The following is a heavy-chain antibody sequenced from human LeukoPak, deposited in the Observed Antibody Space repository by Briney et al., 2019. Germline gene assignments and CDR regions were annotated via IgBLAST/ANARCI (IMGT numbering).Heavy chain of an antibody. CDR3: ARGGANFDY. V-gene: IGHV4-59*01. Sequence: SETLSLTCTVSGGSISSYYWSGIRQPPGKGLEWIGYIYYSGSTNYNPSLKSRVTISVDTSKNQFSLKLSSVTAADTAVYYCARGGANFDYWGQGTLVTVSS. J-gene: IGHJ4*02. CDR1: GGSISSYY. CDR2: IYYSGST.